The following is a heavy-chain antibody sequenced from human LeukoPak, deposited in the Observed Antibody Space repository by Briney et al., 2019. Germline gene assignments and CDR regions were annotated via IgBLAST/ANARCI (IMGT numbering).Heavy chain of an antibody. J-gene: IGHJ4*02. Sequence: GGSLRLSCAASGFTFSSYGMSWVRQAPGKGLEWVSAISGSGGSTYYADSVKGRFTISRDNSKNTLYLQMNSLRAEDTAGYYCAKGMGYYDSSGYFGNWGQGTLVTVSS. CDR3: AKGMGYYDSSGYFGN. CDR1: GFTFSSYG. D-gene: IGHD3-22*01. CDR2: ISGSGGST. V-gene: IGHV3-23*01.